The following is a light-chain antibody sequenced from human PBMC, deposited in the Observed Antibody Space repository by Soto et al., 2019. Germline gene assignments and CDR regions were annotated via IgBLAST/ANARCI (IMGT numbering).Light chain of an antibody. J-gene: IGKJ4*01. CDR1: QSVSSY. CDR2: DAS. Sequence: IVLTQSPATLSLSPGERATLSCRASQSVSSYLAWYRQKPGQAPRLLIYDASNRATGIPTRFSGSGSGTDFTLTLSSLEPEDFAVYYCQQRSNWPPLTFGGGTKVDIK. CDR3: QQRSNWPPLT. V-gene: IGKV3-11*01.